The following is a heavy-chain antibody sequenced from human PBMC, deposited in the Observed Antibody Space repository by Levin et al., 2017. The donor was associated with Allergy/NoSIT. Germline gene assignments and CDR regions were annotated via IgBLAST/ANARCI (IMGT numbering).Heavy chain of an antibody. CDR1: GFTFTTAW. Sequence: NPGESLKISCTASGFTFTTAWMNWVRQRPGKGLEWVGRIKSKPDGGTTDSAAPVKGRFTVSRDDSTDTLYLEMNSLKTEDTGVYYCTADFLYHYMGVWGKGTAVTVSS. CDR2: IKSKPDGGTT. CDR3: TADFLYHYMGV. V-gene: IGHV3-15*01. J-gene: IGHJ6*03.